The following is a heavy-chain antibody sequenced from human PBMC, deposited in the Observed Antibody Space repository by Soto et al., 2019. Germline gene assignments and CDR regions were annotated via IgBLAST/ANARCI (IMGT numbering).Heavy chain of an antibody. CDR3: PRDHVRYSSGRRRFDP. CDR1: GFTFSSYG. Sequence: PGGSLRLSCAASGFTFSSYGMHWVRQAPGKGLEWVAVIWYDGSNKCYADSVKGRFTISRDNSKNTLYLQMNSLRAEDTAVYYCPRDHVRYSSGRRRFDPWGQGTLVTVSS. CDR2: IWYDGSNK. D-gene: IGHD6-19*01. V-gene: IGHV3-33*01. J-gene: IGHJ5*02.